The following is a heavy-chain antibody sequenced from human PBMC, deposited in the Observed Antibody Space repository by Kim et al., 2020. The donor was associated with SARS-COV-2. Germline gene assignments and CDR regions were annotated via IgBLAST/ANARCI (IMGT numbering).Heavy chain of an antibody. CDR3: ARDRRRNYGGNSFFDY. Sequence: SETLSLTCTVSGGSISSYYWSWIRQPPGKGLEWIGYIYYSGSTNYNPSLKSRVTISVDTSKNQFSLKLSSVTAADTAVYYCARDRRRNYGGNSFFDYWGQGPLVPVSS. J-gene: IGHJ4*02. CDR1: GGSISSYY. D-gene: IGHD4-17*01. CDR2: IYYSGST. V-gene: IGHV4-59*01.